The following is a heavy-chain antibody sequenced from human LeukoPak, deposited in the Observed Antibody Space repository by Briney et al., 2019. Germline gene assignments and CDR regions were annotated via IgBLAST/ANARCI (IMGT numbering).Heavy chain of an antibody. CDR3: ARDREAVTDL. D-gene: IGHD4-11*01. CDR2: IIPIFGTA. Sequence: GASVKVSCKASGGTFSSYAISWVRQAPGQGLEWMGGIIPIFGTANYAQKFQGRVTITADKSASTAYMELSSLRSEDTAVYYCARDREAVTDLWGQGTLVTVSS. J-gene: IGHJ5*02. CDR1: GGTFSSYA. V-gene: IGHV1-69*06.